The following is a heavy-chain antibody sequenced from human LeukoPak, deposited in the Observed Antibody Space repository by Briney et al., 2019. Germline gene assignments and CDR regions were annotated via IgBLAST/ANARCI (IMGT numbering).Heavy chain of an antibody. D-gene: IGHD3-3*01. CDR3: TTANRFLEWFRTTATL. CDR1: GFTFSSYA. Sequence: GGSLRLSCAASGFTFSSYAMSWVRQAPGKGLEWVGRIKSKTDGGTTDYAAPVKGRFTISRDDSKNTLYLQMNSLKTEDTAVHYCTTANRFLEWFRTTATLWGQGTLVTVSS. V-gene: IGHV3-15*01. J-gene: IGHJ4*02. CDR2: IKSKTDGGTT.